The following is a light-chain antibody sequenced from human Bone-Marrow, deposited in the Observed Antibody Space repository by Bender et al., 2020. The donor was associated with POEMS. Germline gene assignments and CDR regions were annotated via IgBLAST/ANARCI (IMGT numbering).Light chain of an antibody. CDR2: EDS. CDR1: NIGSIS. J-gene: IGLJ3*02. CDR3: QVWDTNSDSWV. Sequence: SYVLTQPPSVSVAPGETARITCGGKNIGSISVHWYQQKPGQAPALVVYEDSDRPSGIPERYSGSNSGNTATLTISRVEAGDEADYYCQVWDTNSDSWVFGGGTKLTVL. V-gene: IGLV3-21*02.